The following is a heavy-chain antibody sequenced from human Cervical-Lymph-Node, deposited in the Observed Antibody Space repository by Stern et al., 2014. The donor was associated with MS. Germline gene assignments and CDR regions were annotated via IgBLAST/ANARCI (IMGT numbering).Heavy chain of an antibody. CDR3: ARDTITMVRGGYYFDY. CDR1: GFTFSSYS. V-gene: IGHV3-21*01. CDR2: ISTSGSYI. J-gene: IGHJ4*02. Sequence: EVQLVESGGGLVKPGGSLRLSCAASGFTFSSYSMNWVRQAPGKGLEWVSSISTSGSYIYYADSVKGRFTISRDNAKNSLYLQMNSLRAEDTAVYYCARDTITMVRGGYYFDYWGQGTLVTVSS. D-gene: IGHD3-10*01.